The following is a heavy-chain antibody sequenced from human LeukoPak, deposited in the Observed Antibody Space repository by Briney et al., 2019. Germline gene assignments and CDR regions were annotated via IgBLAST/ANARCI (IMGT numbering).Heavy chain of an antibody. D-gene: IGHD3-10*01. CDR1: GYSISSGYY. CDR3: ARITMVRGVIGWFDP. Sequence: SETLSLTCAVSGYSISSGYYWCWIRQSPGKGLEWIGSIYHSGSTYYNPSLKSRVTISVDTSKNQFSLKLSSVTAADTAVYYCARITMVRGVIGWFDPWGQENLVTVSS. CDR2: IYHSGST. V-gene: IGHV4-38-2*01. J-gene: IGHJ5*02.